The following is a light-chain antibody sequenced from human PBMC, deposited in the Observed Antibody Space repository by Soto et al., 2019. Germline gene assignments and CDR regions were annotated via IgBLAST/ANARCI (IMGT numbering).Light chain of an antibody. CDR1: QDINNY. J-gene: IGKJ2*03. CDR3: QQCDHLSYS. V-gene: IGKV1-33*01. Sequence: DVLMTQSPSSLSASVGDRVTITCQASQDINNYLNWYQQKPGKAPKLLIYDASNLETGLPLRFSGSESGTEITIPINSLQPEDVATYYCQQCDHLSYSFGQGTKLEMK. CDR2: DAS.